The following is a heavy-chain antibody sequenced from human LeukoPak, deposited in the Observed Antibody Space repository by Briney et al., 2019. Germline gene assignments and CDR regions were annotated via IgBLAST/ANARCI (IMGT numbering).Heavy chain of an antibody. D-gene: IGHD6-19*01. V-gene: IGHV3-53*01. CDR2: IYSGGST. Sequence: GGSLRLSCAASGFTVSSNYMSWVRQAPGKGLEWVSVIYSGGSTYYADSVKGRFTISRDNSKNTLYLQMNSLRAEDTAVYYCASNLLYSSGWMDALDVWGQGTMVTVSS. CDR1: GFTVSSNY. J-gene: IGHJ3*01. CDR3: ASNLLYSSGWMDALDV.